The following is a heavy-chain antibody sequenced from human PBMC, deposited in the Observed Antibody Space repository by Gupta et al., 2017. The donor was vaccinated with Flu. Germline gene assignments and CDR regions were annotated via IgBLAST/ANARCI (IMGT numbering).Heavy chain of an antibody. CDR3: AREVTGTTLEVDY. V-gene: IGHV1-2*02. CDR2: INPNSGGT. Sequence: SGYYMHWVRQAPGQGLEWMGWINPNSGGTKYAQKCQGRVTMTRDTSISTAYMELSRLKSDDTAVYYCAREVTGTTLEVDYWGQGTLVTVSS. D-gene: IGHD1-7*01. CDR1: SGYY. J-gene: IGHJ4*02.